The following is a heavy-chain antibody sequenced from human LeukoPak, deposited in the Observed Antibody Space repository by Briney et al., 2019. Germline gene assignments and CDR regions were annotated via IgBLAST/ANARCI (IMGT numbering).Heavy chain of an antibody. CDR2: ISSSSSNI. CDR1: GFTFSNYI. D-gene: IGHD1-26*01. Sequence: GGSLRLSCAASGFTFSNYIMNWVRQAQGKGVEGVSSISSSSSNIYNADSVKGRFTISRDNAKNSLYLQMNSLRAEDTAVYYCARVVGNSGATGYFDYWGQGTLVTVSS. V-gene: IGHV3-21*01. CDR3: ARVVGNSGATGYFDY. J-gene: IGHJ4*02.